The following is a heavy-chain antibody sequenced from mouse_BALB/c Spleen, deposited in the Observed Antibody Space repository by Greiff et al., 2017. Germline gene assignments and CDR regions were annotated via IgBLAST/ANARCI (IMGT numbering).Heavy chain of an antibody. Sequence: EVKVVESGGGLVQPGGSRKLSCAASGFTFSSFGMHWVRQAPEKGLEWVAYISSGSSTIYYADTVKGRFTISRDNPKNTLFLQMTSLRSEDTAMYYCARYYSGPFDYWGQGTTLTVSS. CDR2: ISSGSSTI. J-gene: IGHJ2*01. D-gene: IGHD2-12*01. CDR1: GFTFSSFG. V-gene: IGHV5-17*02. CDR3: ARYYSGPFDY.